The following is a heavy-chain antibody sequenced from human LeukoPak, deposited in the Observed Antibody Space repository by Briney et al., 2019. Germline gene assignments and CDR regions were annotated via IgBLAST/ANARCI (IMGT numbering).Heavy chain of an antibody. CDR1: GFTFSNYA. J-gene: IGHJ4*02. Sequence: MSGGSLRLSCAASGFTFSNYAMSWVRQAPGKGLEWVSSISSSSSYIYYADSVKGRFTISRDNAKNSLYLQMNSLRAEDTAVYYCARDFSMVRGEGYFDYWGQGTLVTVSS. CDR2: ISSSSSYI. V-gene: IGHV3-21*01. CDR3: ARDFSMVRGEGYFDY. D-gene: IGHD3-10*01.